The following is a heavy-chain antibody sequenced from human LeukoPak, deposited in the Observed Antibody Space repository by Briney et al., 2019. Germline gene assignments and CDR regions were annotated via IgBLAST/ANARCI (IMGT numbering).Heavy chain of an antibody. Sequence: GRSLRLSCAASEFSFSTYSMHWVRQAPDTGLDWLAVISYDGSKIFYADSVKGRFTISRDNSRNTLYLQMTSLRTEDTAVYYCAREMPYRIGYLPLFDDWGQGTLVTVSS. J-gene: IGHJ4*02. D-gene: IGHD6-19*01. V-gene: IGHV3-30*04. CDR1: EFSFSTYS. CDR3: AREMPYRIGYLPLFDD. CDR2: ISYDGSKI.